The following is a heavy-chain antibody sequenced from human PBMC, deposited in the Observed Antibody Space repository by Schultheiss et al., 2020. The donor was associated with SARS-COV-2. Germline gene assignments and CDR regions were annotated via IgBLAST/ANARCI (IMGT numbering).Heavy chain of an antibody. Sequence: SETLSLTCTVSGGSISSGDYYWSWIRQPPGKGLEWIGYIYYSGSTYYNPSLKSRVTISVDTSKNQFSLKLSSVTAADTAVYYCAREDSSGYYYSYWGQGTLVTVSS. CDR2: IYYSGST. CDR1: GGSISSGDYY. D-gene: IGHD3-22*01. V-gene: IGHV4-30-4*08. J-gene: IGHJ4*02. CDR3: AREDSSGYYYSY.